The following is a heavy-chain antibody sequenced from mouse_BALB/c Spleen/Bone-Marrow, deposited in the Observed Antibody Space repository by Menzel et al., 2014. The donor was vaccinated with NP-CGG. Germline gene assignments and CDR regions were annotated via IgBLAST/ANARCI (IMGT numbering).Heavy chain of an antibody. J-gene: IGHJ4*01. CDR3: VVRLRNYDAMDY. Sequence: LVKTGASVKISCKASGYSFTGYYMHWVKQSHGKSLEWIGYISCYNGATSHNQKFKGKATFTVDTSSSTAYMQFNSLTSEDSAVYYCVVRLRNYDAMDYWGQGTSVTVSS. V-gene: IGHV1S34*01. CDR2: ISCYNGAT. D-gene: IGHD2-14*01. CDR1: GYSFTGYY.